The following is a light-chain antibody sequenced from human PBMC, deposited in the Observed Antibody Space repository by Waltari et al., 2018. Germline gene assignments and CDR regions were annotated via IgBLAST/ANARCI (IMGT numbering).Light chain of an antibody. CDR1: FSNIGAGHA. CDR3: QSYDNKLKV. V-gene: IGLV1-40*03. CDR2: KNN. Sequence: QSVLTQPPSVSGAPGQTVTISCTGAFSNIGAGHAVHWYQRLPGAAPKLLLHKNNSPPSVVPARSAGTRSGASASLIIAGLKSEEEADYYCQSYDNKLKVFGSGTKVNVL. J-gene: IGLJ6*01.